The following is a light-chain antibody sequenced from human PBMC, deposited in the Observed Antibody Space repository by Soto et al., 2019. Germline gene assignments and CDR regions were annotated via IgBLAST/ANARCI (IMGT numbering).Light chain of an antibody. V-gene: IGKV1-5*01. J-gene: IGKJ1*01. CDR2: HAS. CDR1: QSINTW. Sequence: DIQLTQSPSTLSASVGDTITITCRASQSINTWLAWYQQKPGKVPKLLIFHASNLESGVPSRFRGSGSGTEFTLTISRLQPDDFETYYCQQYNSYPWTFGQGTKVDIK. CDR3: QQYNSYPWT.